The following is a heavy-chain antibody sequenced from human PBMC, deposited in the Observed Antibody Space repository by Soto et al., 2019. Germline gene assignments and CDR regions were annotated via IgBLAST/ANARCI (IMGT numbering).Heavy chain of an antibody. CDR1: GFSVSNNY. D-gene: IGHD6-19*01. J-gene: IGHJ6*02. Sequence: EVQLVESGGGLVQPGGSLRLSCAASGFSVSNNYMSWVRQGPGKGLESVSVIFSDSDTYYADSVKGRFTISRDNSKNTVYLQMNSLRAEDTAVYYCVRAKAGVRQWLVEFGLDVWGQGTTVTVSS. CDR2: IFSDSDT. V-gene: IGHV3-66*01. CDR3: VRAKAGVRQWLVEFGLDV.